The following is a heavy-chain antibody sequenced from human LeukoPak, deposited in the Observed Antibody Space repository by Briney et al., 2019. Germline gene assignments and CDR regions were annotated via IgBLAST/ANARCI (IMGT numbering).Heavy chain of an antibody. V-gene: IGHV3-74*01. CDR1: GFAFSNYW. CDR3: VSDWG. J-gene: IGHJ4*02. D-gene: IGHD3-16*01. Sequence: GGSLRLSCVASGFAFSNYWMHWVRQAPGKGLVWVSLINRDGTNINYADSVKGRFTISRDNAKDTLYLQMNSLRAEDTAMYYFVSDWGGGQGTLVTVSS. CDR2: INRDGTNI.